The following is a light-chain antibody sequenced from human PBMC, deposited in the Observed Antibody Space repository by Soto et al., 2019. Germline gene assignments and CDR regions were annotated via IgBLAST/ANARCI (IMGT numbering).Light chain of an antibody. J-gene: IGKJ1*01. CDR3: QQYYHWPRT. CDR2: AAS. Sequence: EIVVTQSPYTLSVSPGERATLSCRASESVSSNLAWFQHKPGQAPRLLIYAASTKATGVPARFTGSGSRTDFNLTITSLQSEDFAVYYCQQYYHWPRTFGQGTKVDIK. V-gene: IGKV3-15*01. CDR1: ESVSSN.